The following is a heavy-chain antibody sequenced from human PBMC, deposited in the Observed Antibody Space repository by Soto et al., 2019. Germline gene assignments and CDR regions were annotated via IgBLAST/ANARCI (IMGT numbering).Heavy chain of an antibody. J-gene: IGHJ4*02. CDR3: AKAGLARDAMVTGAIPYYFVF. CDR1: GFTFSSYA. V-gene: IGHV3-23*01. D-gene: IGHD5-18*01. CDR2: ISGSGGST. Sequence: GGSLRLSCAASGFTFSSYAMSWVRQAPGKGLEWVSAISGSGGSTYYADSVKGRFTISRDNSKNTLYLQMNSLRAEDTAVYYCAKAGLARDAMVTGAIPYYFVFWCQGILVTVSS.